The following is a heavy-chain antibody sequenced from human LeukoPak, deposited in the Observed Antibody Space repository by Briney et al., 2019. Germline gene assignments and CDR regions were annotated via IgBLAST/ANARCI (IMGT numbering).Heavy chain of an antibody. CDR3: AREGPVDTAMVKTSDY. Sequence: GRSLRLSCAASGFTFSSYGMHWVRQAPGKGLEWVAVIWYDGSNKYYADSVKGRFTISRDNSKNTLYLQMNSLRAEDTAVYYCAREGPVDTAMVKTSDYWGQGTLVTVSS. CDR1: GFTFSSYG. J-gene: IGHJ4*02. V-gene: IGHV3-33*01. CDR2: IWYDGSNK. D-gene: IGHD5-18*01.